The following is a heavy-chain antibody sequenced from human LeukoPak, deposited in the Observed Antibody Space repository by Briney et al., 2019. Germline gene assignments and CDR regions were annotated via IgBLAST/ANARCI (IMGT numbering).Heavy chain of an antibody. CDR3: ARELGYCSSTSCSYYFDY. V-gene: IGHV3-7*01. CDR2: IKQDGSEK. J-gene: IGHJ4*02. D-gene: IGHD2-2*01. CDR1: GFTFSSYW. Sequence: GGSLRLSCAASGFTFSSYWMSWVRQAPGEGLEWVANIKQDGSEKYYVDSVKGRFTISRDNAKNSLYLQMNSPRAEDTAVYYCARELGYCSSTSCSYYFDYWGQGTLVTVSS.